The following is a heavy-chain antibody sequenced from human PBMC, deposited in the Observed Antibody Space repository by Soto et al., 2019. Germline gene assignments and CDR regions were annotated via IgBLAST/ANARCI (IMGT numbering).Heavy chain of an antibody. CDR2: ISGSGGIT. CDR1: GFTFGNYA. D-gene: IGHD5-12*01. Sequence: GGSLRLSCAASGFTFGNYAMNWVRQAPGKGLEWVSAISGSGGITYYADSVKGRFTISRDNSKNTLYLQMNSLRAEDTAVYYCAKARVATGNWFDPWGQGTLVTVSS. CDR3: AKARVATGNWFDP. V-gene: IGHV3-23*01. J-gene: IGHJ5*02.